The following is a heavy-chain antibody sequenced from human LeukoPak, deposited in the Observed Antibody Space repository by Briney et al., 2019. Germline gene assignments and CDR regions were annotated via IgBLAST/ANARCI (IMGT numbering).Heavy chain of an antibody. D-gene: IGHD3-10*01. Sequence: GGSLRLSCAASGFTFSSYWMSWVRQAPGKGLEWVANIKQDGSEKYYVDSVKGRFTISRDNAKNSLYLQMNSLRAEDTAVYYCAKGASYYYGSGRQNWFDPWGQGTLVTVSS. CDR1: GFTFSSYW. V-gene: IGHV3-7*03. J-gene: IGHJ5*02. CDR3: AKGASYYYGSGRQNWFDP. CDR2: IKQDGSEK.